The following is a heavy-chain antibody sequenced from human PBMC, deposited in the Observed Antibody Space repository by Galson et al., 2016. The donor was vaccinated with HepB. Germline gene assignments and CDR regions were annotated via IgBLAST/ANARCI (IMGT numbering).Heavy chain of an antibody. CDR1: GFTFNTYA. D-gene: IGHD3-10*01. V-gene: IGHV3-30-3*01. CDR2: ISYDGTNK. J-gene: IGHJ2*01. Sequence: SLRLSCAASGFTFNTYAIHWVRQAPGKGLEWVAVISYDGTNKYYANSVRGRLPISRDNSKNTLHLQMSSLRAEDTAVYYCARELDLWFGDSWDGGLFDLWGRGTLVTASS. CDR3: ARELDLWFGDSWDGGLFDL.